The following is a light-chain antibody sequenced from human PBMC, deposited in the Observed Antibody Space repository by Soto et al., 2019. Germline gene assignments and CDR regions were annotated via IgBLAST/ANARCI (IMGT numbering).Light chain of an antibody. CDR2: GAS. Sequence: EIVLTQSPVTLSLSPGDRVTLFCRSSQTITNNFLAWYQQKLGQAPRLLIYGASSRAPGIPDRFGGGGSGTDFTLTIKRLEPEDFAVYYCHQYFTSPYTFGLGTKLEIK. J-gene: IGKJ2*01. CDR1: QTITNNF. V-gene: IGKV3-20*01. CDR3: HQYFTSPYT.